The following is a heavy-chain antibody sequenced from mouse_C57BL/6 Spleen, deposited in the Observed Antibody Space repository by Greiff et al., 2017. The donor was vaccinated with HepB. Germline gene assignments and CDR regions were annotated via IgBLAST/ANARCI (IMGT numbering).Heavy chain of an antibody. CDR2: ISNGGGST. J-gene: IGHJ3*01. CDR3: ARGIPFAY. CDR1: GFTFSDYY. Sequence: EVQGVESGGGLVQPGGSLKLSCAASGFTFSDYYMYWVRQTPEKRLEWVAYISNGGGSTYYPDTVKGRFTISRDNAKNTLYLQMSRLKSEDTAMYYCARGIPFAYWGQGTLVTVSA. V-gene: IGHV5-12*01.